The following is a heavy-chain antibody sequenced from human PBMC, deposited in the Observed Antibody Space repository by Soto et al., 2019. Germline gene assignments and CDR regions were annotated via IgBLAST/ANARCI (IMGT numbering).Heavy chain of an antibody. D-gene: IGHD3-10*01. CDR1: GYTFTGYY. CDR3: ARDAYYDGSGSYWGADYYYGMDV. CDR2: INPNSGGT. J-gene: IGHJ6*02. Sequence: ASVKVSCKASGYTFTGYYMHWVRQAPGQGLEWMGWINPNSGGTNYAQKFQGWVTMTRDTSISTAYMELSRLRSDDTAVYYCARDAYYDGSGSYWGADYYYGMDVWGHGTTVTVSS. V-gene: IGHV1-2*04.